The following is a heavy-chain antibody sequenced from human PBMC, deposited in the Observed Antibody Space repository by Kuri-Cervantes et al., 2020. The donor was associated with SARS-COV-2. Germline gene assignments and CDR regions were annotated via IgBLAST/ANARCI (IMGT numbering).Heavy chain of an antibody. J-gene: IGHJ6*02. V-gene: IGHV2-5*02. D-gene: IGHD5-24*01. Sequence: SGPTLVKPTQTLTLTCTFSGFSLSTSGVGVGWIRQPPGKALEWLALIYWDDDKRYSPSLKSRLTITKDTSKNQVVLTMTNVDPVDTATYYCARIRVEMATIGDYYYYGMDVWGQGTTVTVSS. CDR1: GFSLSTSGVG. CDR3: ARIRVEMATIGDYYYYGMDV. CDR2: IYWDDDK.